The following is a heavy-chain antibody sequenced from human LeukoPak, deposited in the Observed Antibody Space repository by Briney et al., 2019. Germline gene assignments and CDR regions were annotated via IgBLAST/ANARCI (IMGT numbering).Heavy chain of an antibody. CDR2: ISNSGST. Sequence: SETLSLTCTVPGGSISNYYWSWIRQPAGKGLEWIGRISNSGSTNYNLVHKSRVTMSVDTSKKQFSVRLSSVTAADTAMYYCAREAGASSFRPLDCWGQGVLVSVSS. CDR1: GGSISNYY. V-gene: IGHV4-4*07. J-gene: IGHJ4*02. CDR3: AREAGASSFRPLDC. D-gene: IGHD1-26*01.